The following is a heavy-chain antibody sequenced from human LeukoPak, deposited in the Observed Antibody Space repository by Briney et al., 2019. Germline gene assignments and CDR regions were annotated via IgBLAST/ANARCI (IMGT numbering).Heavy chain of an antibody. V-gene: IGHV3-7*01. Sequence: GGSLRLSCAASGFTFSSYWMCWVRQAPGKGLEWVANIRQDGSEKNHVESVKGRFTISRDNAKNSLYLQMNSLRVEDTAVYVCAKGDKMLTWRRTYNRFDPWGQGTLVTVSS. D-gene: IGHD3-16*01. CDR1: GFTFSSYW. CDR3: AKGDKMLTWRRTYNRFDP. J-gene: IGHJ5*02. CDR2: IRQDGSEK.